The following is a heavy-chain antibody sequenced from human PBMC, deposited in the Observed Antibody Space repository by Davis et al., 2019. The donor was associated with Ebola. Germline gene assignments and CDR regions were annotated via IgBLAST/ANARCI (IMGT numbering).Heavy chain of an antibody. Sequence: GESLKISCAASGFTFSGSAMHWVRQASAKGLEWDGRIRSKANSYATAYAASVKGRFTISRDDSKNTAYLQMNSLKTEDTAVYYCTSGFVVTKNFDLWGRGTLVTVSS. CDR1: GFTFSGSA. CDR2: IRSKANSYAT. V-gene: IGHV3-73*01. J-gene: IGHJ2*01. D-gene: IGHD2-21*02. CDR3: TSGFVVTKNFDL.